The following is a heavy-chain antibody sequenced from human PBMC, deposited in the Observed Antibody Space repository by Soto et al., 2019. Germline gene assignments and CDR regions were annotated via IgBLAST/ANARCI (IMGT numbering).Heavy chain of an antibody. CDR2: MNPNSGNT. Sequence: ASVKVSCKASGYTFTSYDINWVRQATGQGXEWMGWMNPNSGNTGYAQKFQGRVTMTRNTSISTAYMELSSLRSEDTAVYYCASADYDILTGYYRYYGMDVWGQGTTVTVSS. V-gene: IGHV1-8*01. CDR3: ASADYDILTGYYRYYGMDV. CDR1: GYTFTSYD. D-gene: IGHD3-9*01. J-gene: IGHJ6*02.